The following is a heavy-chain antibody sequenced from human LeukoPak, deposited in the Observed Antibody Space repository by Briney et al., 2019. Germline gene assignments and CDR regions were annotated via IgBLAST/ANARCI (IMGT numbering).Heavy chain of an antibody. J-gene: IGHJ4*02. V-gene: IGHV4-59*08. Sequence: SETLSLTCTVSGGSISSYYWSWIRQPPGKGLEWIGYIYYSGSTYYNPSLKSRVTISVDTSKNQFSLKLSSVTAADTAVYYCARSQHYFDYWGQGTLVTVSS. CDR3: ARSQHYFDY. CDR1: GGSISSYY. CDR2: IYYSGST.